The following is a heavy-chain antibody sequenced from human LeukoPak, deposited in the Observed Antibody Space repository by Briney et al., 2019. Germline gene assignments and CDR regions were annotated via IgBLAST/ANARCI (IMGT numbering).Heavy chain of an antibody. V-gene: IGHV3-33*06. CDR3: AKGLYYYDSSAPDAFDI. J-gene: IGHJ3*02. D-gene: IGHD3-22*01. Sequence: PGGSLRLSCAASGFTFSSYGMHWVRQAPGKGTEWVAVIWYDGSNKYYADSVKGRFTISRDNSKNTLYLQMNSLRAEDTAVYYCAKGLYYYDSSAPDAFDIWGQGTMVTVSS. CDR2: IWYDGSNK. CDR1: GFTFSSYG.